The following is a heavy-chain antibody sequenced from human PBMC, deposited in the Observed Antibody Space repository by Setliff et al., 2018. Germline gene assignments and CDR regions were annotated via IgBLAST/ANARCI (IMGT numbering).Heavy chain of an antibody. V-gene: IGHV4-34*01. Sequence: SETLSLTCAVYGDSFSDYYWSWIRQPPGKGLEWIEEINHRGSTNYSPSLRSRVTMSVDTSKKQFSLKLSSVTAADTAVYYCARVSLGGIAVDDAFDIWGQGTMVTVSS. CDR1: GDSFSDYY. CDR2: INHRGST. CDR3: ARVSLGGIAVDDAFDI. D-gene: IGHD6-19*01. J-gene: IGHJ3*02.